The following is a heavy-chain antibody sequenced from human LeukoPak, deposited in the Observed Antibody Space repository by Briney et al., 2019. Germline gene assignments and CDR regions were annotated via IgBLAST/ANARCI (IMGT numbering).Heavy chain of an antibody. D-gene: IGHD2-2*01. CDR3: ARGRQIVVVPAAEYYFDY. Sequence: PSETLSLTCTVSGDSISSSSYYWGWVRQPPGKGLEWIGYIYYSGSTYYNPFLKSRVTISVDTSKNQFSLKLSSVTAADTAVYYCARGRQIVVVPAAEYYFDYWGQGTLVTVSS. V-gene: IGHV4-30-4*08. CDR1: GDSISSSSYY. J-gene: IGHJ4*02. CDR2: IYYSGST.